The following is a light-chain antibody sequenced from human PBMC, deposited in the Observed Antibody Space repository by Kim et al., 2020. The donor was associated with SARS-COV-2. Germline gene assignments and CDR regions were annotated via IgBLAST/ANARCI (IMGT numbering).Light chain of an antibody. Sequence: ASVGDRVTITCRASQGISSASAWYQQKPRKAPKLLIYDASTLESGVPSNFSGSGSGTDFTLTISNLQPEDFATYFCQQFDSYPRTFGQGTKVDIK. J-gene: IGKJ1*01. CDR1: QGISSA. V-gene: IGKV1-13*02. CDR3: QQFDSYPRT. CDR2: DAS.